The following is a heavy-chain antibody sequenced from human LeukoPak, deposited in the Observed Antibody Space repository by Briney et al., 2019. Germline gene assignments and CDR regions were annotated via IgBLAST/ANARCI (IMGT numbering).Heavy chain of an antibody. CDR2: ISSSSSYI. Sequence: GGSLRLSCAASGFTFSSYSMNWVRQAPGKGLEWVSSISSSSSYIYYADSVKGRFTISRDNAKNSLYLQMNSLRAEDTAVYYCARSKKQWLAKGRAFDIWGQGTMVTVSS. J-gene: IGHJ3*02. V-gene: IGHV3-21*01. CDR1: GFTFSSYS. CDR3: ARSKKQWLAKGRAFDI. D-gene: IGHD6-19*01.